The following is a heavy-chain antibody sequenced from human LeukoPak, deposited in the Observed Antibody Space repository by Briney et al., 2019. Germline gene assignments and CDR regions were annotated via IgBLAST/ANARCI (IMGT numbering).Heavy chain of an antibody. CDR3: ARSGRGYCSSTSCPLFDY. J-gene: IGHJ4*02. D-gene: IGHD2-2*01. Sequence: SETLSLTCAVYGGSFSGYYWSWIRQPPGKGLEWIGEINHSGSTNYNPSLKSRVTISVDTSKNQFSLKLSSVTAADTAVYYCARSGRGYCSSTSCPLFDYWGQGTLVTVSS. CDR2: INHSGST. CDR1: GGSFSGYY. V-gene: IGHV4-34*01.